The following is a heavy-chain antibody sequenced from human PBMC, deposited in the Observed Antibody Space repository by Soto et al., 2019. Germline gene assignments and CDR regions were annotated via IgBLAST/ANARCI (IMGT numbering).Heavy chain of an antibody. V-gene: IGHV3-23*01. J-gene: IGHJ5*02. CDR1: GFTFSSYA. D-gene: IGHD3-3*01. CDR2: ISGSGGST. Sequence: EVQLLESGGGLVQPGWSLRLSCAASGFTFSSYAMSWVRQAPGKGLEWVSAISGSGGSTYYADSVKGRFTISRDNSKNTLYLQMNSLRAEDTAVYYCAKGQAIFGVVTLNWFDPWGQGTLVTVSS. CDR3: AKGQAIFGVVTLNWFDP.